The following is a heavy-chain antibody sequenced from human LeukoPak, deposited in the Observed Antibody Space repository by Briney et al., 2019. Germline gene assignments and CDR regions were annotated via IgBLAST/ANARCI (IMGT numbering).Heavy chain of an antibody. V-gene: IGHV3-23*01. CDR2: ISRSGGST. Sequence: PGGPLRLSCAASGFTFSSYAMIWVRQAPGKGPECVSAISRSGGSTYYADSVKGRFTITRDNSKHTLYLQMNSVRVEDTVVYYCAKERAITGTTDWFVPWRQGTLVTVPS. CDR1: GFTFSSYA. CDR3: AKERAITGTTDWFVP. J-gene: IGHJ5*02. D-gene: IGHD1-7*01.